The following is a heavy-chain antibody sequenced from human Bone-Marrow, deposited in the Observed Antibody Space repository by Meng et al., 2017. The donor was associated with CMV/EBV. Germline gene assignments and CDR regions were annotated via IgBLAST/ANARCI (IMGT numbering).Heavy chain of an antibody. CDR3: ASRLYSSSSH. Sequence: ASVKVSCKTSGYTFTSSDVNWVRQAAGQGFEWVGSMNPNTGDTGYAQNFQGRITMTRNTSISTAYMELSSLRSEDTAVYYCASRLYSSSSHWGQGTLVTVSS. J-gene: IGHJ4*02. CDR2: MNPNTGDT. CDR1: GYTFTSSD. D-gene: IGHD6-6*01. V-gene: IGHV1-8*01.